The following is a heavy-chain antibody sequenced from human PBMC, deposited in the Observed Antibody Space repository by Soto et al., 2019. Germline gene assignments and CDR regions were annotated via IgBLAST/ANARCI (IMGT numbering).Heavy chain of an antibody. Sequence: PGGSLRLSCAASGFTFSSYAMSWVRQAPGKGLEWVSAISGSGCSTYYADSVKGRFTISRDNSKNTLYLQMNSLRAEDTAVYYCAREVRYSSGWYSKGGFDYWGQGTLVTVSS. V-gene: IGHV3-23*01. CDR3: AREVRYSSGWYSKGGFDY. CDR2: ISGSGCST. D-gene: IGHD6-19*01. CDR1: GFTFSSYA. J-gene: IGHJ4*02.